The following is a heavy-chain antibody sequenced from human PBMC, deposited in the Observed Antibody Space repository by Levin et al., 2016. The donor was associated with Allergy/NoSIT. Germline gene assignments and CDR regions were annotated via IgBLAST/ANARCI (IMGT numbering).Heavy chain of an antibody. J-gene: IGHJ4*02. CDR2: INHSGST. V-gene: IGHV4-34*01. D-gene: IGHD3-10*01. CDR3: ARIGALWFGELFFDY. CDR1: GGSFSGYY. Sequence: SQTLSLTCAVYGGSFSGYYWSWIRQPPGKGLEWIGEINHSGSTNYNPSLKSRVTISVDTSKNQFSLKLSSVTAADTAVYYCARIGALWFGELFFDYWGQGTLVTVSS.